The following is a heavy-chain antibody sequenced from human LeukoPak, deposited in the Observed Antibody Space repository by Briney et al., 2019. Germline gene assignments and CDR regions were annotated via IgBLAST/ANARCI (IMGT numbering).Heavy chain of an antibody. V-gene: IGHV4-31*03. CDR3: ARNNFGGFLELAY. Sequence: PSETLSLTCTVSGGSISSGGYYWSWIRQLPGKGLEWIGYIYSSGITHYNPSVKSRLTISVDTSKNQFSLDLSSVTAADTAVYFCARNNFGGFLELAYWGQGTLVTVSS. J-gene: IGHJ4*02. CDR1: GGSISSGGYY. D-gene: IGHD3-3*01. CDR2: IYSSGIT.